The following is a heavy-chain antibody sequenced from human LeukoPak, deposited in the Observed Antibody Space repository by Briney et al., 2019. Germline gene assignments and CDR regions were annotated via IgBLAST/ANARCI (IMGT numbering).Heavy chain of an antibody. CDR1: GGSFSGYY. CDR3: AREIAAAGTGY. CDR2: INHSGST. V-gene: IGHV4-34*01. D-gene: IGHD6-13*01. J-gene: IGHJ4*02. Sequence: SETLSLTCAVYGGSFSGYYWSWIRQPPGKGLEWIGEINHSGSTNYNPSLKSRVTISVDTSKNQFSLKLRSVTAADTAVYYCAREIAAAGTGYWGQGTLVTVSS.